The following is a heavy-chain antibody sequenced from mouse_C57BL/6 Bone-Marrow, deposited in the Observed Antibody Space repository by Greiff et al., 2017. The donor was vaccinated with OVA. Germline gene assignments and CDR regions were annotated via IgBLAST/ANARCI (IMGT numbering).Heavy chain of an antibody. CDR3: ATGYGNFAWFAY. D-gene: IGHD2-1*01. J-gene: IGHJ3*01. CDR1: GYTFTSYG. CDR2: IYPRSGNT. Sequence: VKLMESGAELARPGASVKLSCKASGYTFTSYGISWVKQRTGQGLEWIGEIYPRSGNTYYNEKFKGKATLTADKSSSTAYMELRSLTSEDSAVYFCATGYGNFAWFAYWGQGTLVTVSA. V-gene: IGHV1-81*01.